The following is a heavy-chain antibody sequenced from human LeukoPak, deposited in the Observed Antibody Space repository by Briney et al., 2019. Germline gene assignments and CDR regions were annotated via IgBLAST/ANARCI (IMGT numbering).Heavy chain of an antibody. V-gene: IGHV1-8*03. CDR3: ARRGCSSTSCYNNWFDP. Sequence: ASVKVSCKASGYTFTSYDINWVRQATGQGLEWMGWMNPNSGNTGYAQKFQGRVTITRNTSISTAYMELSSLRSEDTAVYYCARRGCSSTSCYNNWFDPWGQGILVTVSS. J-gene: IGHJ5*02. CDR2: MNPNSGNT. D-gene: IGHD2-2*02. CDR1: GYTFTSYD.